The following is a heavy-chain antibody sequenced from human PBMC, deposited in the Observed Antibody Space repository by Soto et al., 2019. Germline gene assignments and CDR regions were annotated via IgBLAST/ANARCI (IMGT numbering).Heavy chain of an antibody. Sequence: PSETLSLTCTVSGGSISSSSYYWGWIRQPPGKGLEWIGSIYYSGSTYYNPSLKSRVTISVDTSKNQFSLKLSSVTAADTAVYYCAREEKSEAVAGYYYYYYYMDVWGKGTTVTVSS. V-gene: IGHV4-39*02. CDR3: AREEKSEAVAGYYYYYYYMDV. CDR2: IYYSGST. D-gene: IGHD6-19*01. CDR1: GGSISSSSYY. J-gene: IGHJ6*03.